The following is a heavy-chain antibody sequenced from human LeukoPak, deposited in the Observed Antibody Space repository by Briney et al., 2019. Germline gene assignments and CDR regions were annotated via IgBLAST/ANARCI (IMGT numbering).Heavy chain of an antibody. CDR3: TRLDGSSWVSGMDV. J-gene: IGHJ6*01. CDR1: GYNFPTYW. Sequence: GESLKISCKGSGYNFPTYWIGWVRQMPGKGLEWMGIIYPDDFDTRYSPSFQGQVTISVDKSINTAYLQWSSLKASDTAMYYCTRLDGSSWVSGMDVWGEGTTVTVSP. V-gene: IGHV5-51*01. D-gene: IGHD6-13*01. CDR2: IYPDDFDT.